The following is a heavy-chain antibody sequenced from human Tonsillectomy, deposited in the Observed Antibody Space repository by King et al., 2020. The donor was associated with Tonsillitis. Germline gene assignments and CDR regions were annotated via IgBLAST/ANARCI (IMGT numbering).Heavy chain of an antibody. CDR2: IIPISGTA. V-gene: IGHV1-69*01. D-gene: IGHD3-22*01. Sequence: VQLVQSGAEVKKPGSSVKVSCKASGVTFNIYAFTWVRQAPGHGLEWMGGIIPISGTANYAQKFQGRLTITADESTATAYMDLRNLISQDTAVYYCATLKYFDSSDRYLDDWGQGTLVTVSS. CDR3: ATLKYFDSSDRYLDD. CDR1: GVTFNIYA. J-gene: IGHJ4*02.